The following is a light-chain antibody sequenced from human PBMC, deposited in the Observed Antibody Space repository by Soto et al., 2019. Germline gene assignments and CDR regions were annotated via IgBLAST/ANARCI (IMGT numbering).Light chain of an antibody. J-gene: IGKJ1*01. CDR1: HSVSTW. CDR2: KAS. CDR3: QQFNTYPTWT. Sequence: DIQMTQSPSTLSASVGDIVTITCRASHSVSTWLAWYQQKPGKAPRHLIHKASTLESGVPSWFSGSGFGTEFTLTISSLQPDDFATYYCQQFNTYPTWTFGQGTKVEIK. V-gene: IGKV1-5*03.